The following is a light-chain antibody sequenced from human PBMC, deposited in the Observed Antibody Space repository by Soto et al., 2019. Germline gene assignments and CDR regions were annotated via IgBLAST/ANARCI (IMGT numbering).Light chain of an antibody. Sequence: QSVLTQPASVSGSRGQSITISCTGTSSDVGGYNYVSWYQQHPGKAPKLMIYEVSNRPSGVSNRFSGSKSGNTASLTISGRQAEDVADYYCSSYTSSSTLLFGTGTKLTVL. CDR2: EVS. J-gene: IGLJ1*01. CDR1: SSDVGGYNY. V-gene: IGLV2-14*01. CDR3: SSYTSSSTLL.